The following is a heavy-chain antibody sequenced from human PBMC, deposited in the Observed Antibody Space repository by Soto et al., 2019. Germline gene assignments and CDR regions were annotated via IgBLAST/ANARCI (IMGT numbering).Heavy chain of an antibody. CDR1: GFTFSSYG. Sequence: QVQLVESGGGVVQPGRSLRLSCAASGFTFSSYGMHWVRQAPGKGLEWVAVISYDGSNKYYADSVKGRFTISRDNSKNTLYLQMNGLRAEDTAVYYCAKGYDFWSGYDNWFAPWGQGTLVTVSS. CDR2: ISYDGSNK. J-gene: IGHJ5*02. CDR3: AKGYDFWSGYDNWFAP. D-gene: IGHD3-3*01. V-gene: IGHV3-30*18.